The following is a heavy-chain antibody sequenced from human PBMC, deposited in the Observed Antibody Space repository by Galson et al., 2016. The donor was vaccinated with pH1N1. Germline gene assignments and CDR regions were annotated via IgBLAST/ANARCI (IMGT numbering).Heavy chain of an antibody. D-gene: IGHD3-10*01. Sequence: PALVKPTQTLTLTCTFSGFSLSTSGMCVSWVRQPPGKALEWLALIDWGDEKYYSTSLKTRLTISKDTSKNQVVLTMTSMDPVDTATYFCAHREMLRGAPVFGYWGQGTLVTVSS. CDR3: AHREMLRGAPVFGY. J-gene: IGHJ4*02. CDR2: IDWGDEK. V-gene: IGHV2-70*12. CDR1: GFSLSTSGMC.